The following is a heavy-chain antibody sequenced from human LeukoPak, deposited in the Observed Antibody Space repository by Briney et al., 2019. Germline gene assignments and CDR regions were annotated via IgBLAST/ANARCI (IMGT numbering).Heavy chain of an antibody. D-gene: IGHD2-2*01. CDR2: INHSGST. CDR1: GGSFSGYY. CDR3: ASLTYCSSTSCYVFSDY. Sequence: PSETLSLTCAVYGGSFSGYYWSWIRQPPGKGLEWIGKINHSGSTNYNPSLKSRVTISVDTSKNQFSLKLSSVTAADTAVYYCASLTYCSSTSCYVFSDYWGQGTLVTVSS. V-gene: IGHV4-34*01. J-gene: IGHJ4*02.